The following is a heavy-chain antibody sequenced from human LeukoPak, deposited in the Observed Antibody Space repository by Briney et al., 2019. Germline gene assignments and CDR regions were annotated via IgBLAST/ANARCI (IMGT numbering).Heavy chain of an antibody. Sequence: PSETLSLTCTVAGGSISSYYWSWIRQPPGKGLEWIGYIYYSGSTNYNPSLKSRVTISVDTSKNQFSLKLSSVTAGDAAVYYCAREENAVFDYWGQGTLVTVSS. CDR3: AREENAVFDY. CDR2: IYYSGST. V-gene: IGHV4-59*01. CDR1: GGSISSYY. D-gene: IGHD2-2*01. J-gene: IGHJ4*02.